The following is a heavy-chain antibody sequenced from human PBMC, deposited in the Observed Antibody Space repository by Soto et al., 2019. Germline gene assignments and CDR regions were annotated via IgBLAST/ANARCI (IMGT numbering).Heavy chain of an antibody. CDR1: GFTFSNYW. D-gene: IGHD2-15*01. V-gene: IGHV3-7*01. J-gene: IGHJ6*02. CDR2: IKQDGSEK. CDR3: ARVGCSGGRCQIQGHLYYYYGMDV. Sequence: EVQLVESGGGLVQPGGSLRLSCAASGFTFSNYWMNWVRQAPGKGLEWVANIKQDGSEKYYVDSVKGRFTISRDNAKNSLYLQMNGLRAEATAVYYCARVGCSGGRCQIQGHLYYYYGMDVWGQGTTVTVSS.